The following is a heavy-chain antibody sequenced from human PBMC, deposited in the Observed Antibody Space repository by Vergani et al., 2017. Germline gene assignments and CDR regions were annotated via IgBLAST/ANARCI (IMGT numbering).Heavy chain of an antibody. Sequence: QVQLVESGGGVVQPGGSLRLSCAASGFTFNSYGMHWVRPAPGKGLEWVAPIRSDESRRYYGEAMEGPFTISRDNSKNTLYLQMESLRLEDTAVYYCAKERGGYCSGGTSYPEYWGQGTLVIVSS. D-gene: IGHD2-15*01. CDR3: AKERGGYCSGGTSYPEY. CDR1: GFTFNSYG. CDR2: IRSDESRR. J-gene: IGHJ4*02. V-gene: IGHV3-30*02.